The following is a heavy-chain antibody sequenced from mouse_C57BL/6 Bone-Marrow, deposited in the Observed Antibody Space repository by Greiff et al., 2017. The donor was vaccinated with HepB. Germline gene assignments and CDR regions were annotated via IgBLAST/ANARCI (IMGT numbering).Heavy chain of an antibody. Sequence: EVQLQHSGPGLVKPSQSLSLTCSVTGYSITSGYYWNWIRQFPGNKLEWMGYISYDGSNNYNPSLKNRISITRDTSKNQFFLKLNSVTTEDTATYYCARRGSKEAMDYWGQGTSVTVSS. D-gene: IGHD1-1*01. J-gene: IGHJ4*01. V-gene: IGHV3-6*01. CDR2: ISYDGSN. CDR1: GYSITSGYY. CDR3: ARRGSKEAMDY.